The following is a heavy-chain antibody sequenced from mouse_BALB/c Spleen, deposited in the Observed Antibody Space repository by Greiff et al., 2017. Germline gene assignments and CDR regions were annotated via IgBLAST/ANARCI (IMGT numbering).Heavy chain of an antibody. J-gene: IGHJ3*01. CDR2: IWAGGST. V-gene: IGHV2-9*02. D-gene: IGHD1-1*01. Sequence: QVQLKESGPGLVAPSQSLSITCTVSGFSLTSYGVHWVRQPPGKGLEWLGVIWAGGSTNYNSALMSRLSISKDNSKSQVFLKMNSLQTDDTAMYYCARDPFITTVVGGTAWFAYWGQGTLVTVSA. CDR1: GFSLTSYG. CDR3: ARDPFITTVVGGTAWFAY.